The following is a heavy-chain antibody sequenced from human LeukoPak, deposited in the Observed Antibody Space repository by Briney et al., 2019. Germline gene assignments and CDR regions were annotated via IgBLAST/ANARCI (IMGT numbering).Heavy chain of an antibody. Sequence: ASVKVSCKASGYTFTGYYMHWVRQAPGQGLEWMGWTNPNSGGTNYAQKFQGRVTMTRDTSISTAYMELSRLRSDDTAVYYCAGSLRYSDWQVYCYYGMDVWGRGTTVTVSS. CDR1: GYTFTGYY. J-gene: IGHJ6*02. CDR2: TNPNSGGT. V-gene: IGHV1-2*02. D-gene: IGHD3-9*01. CDR3: AGSLRYSDWQVYCYYGMDV.